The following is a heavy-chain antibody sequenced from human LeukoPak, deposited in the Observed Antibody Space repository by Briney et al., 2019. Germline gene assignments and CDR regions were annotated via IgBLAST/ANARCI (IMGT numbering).Heavy chain of an antibody. CDR3: ARLSQQTFDI. CDR1: GYTFTTHY. CDR2: IDPSGGST. V-gene: IGHV1-46*01. Sequence: APVKVSCKASGYTFTTHYMHWVRQAPGQGLEWMGIIDPSGGSTSYAQKFQGRVTMTRDTSTSTVYMELSSLRSDDTAVYYCARLSQQTFDIWGQGTLVTVSS. J-gene: IGHJ3*02.